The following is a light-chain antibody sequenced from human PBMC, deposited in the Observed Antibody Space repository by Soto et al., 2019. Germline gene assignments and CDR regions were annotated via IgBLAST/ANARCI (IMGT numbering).Light chain of an antibody. CDR2: GAS. CDR1: QSVNSN. CDR3: QQYNSWPRT. J-gene: IGKJ1*01. V-gene: IGKV3-15*01. Sequence: EIVMTQSPATLSVSPGERATLSCRASQSVNSNLAWYQQKPGQAPRLLIYGASSRATGTPARFSGSGSGTEFTLTITSLQSEDFAVYYCQQYNSWPRTFGQGTKVDIK.